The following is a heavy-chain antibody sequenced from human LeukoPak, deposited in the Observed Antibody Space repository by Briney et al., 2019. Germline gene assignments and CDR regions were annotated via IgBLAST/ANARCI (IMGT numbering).Heavy chain of an antibody. V-gene: IGHV4-59*08. J-gene: IGHJ6*02. CDR3: ARLLLTTGGDYYGMDV. D-gene: IGHD2-15*01. CDR1: GHSINIYY. Sequence: SDTLSLTYTVSGHSINIYYCLWIRQPTGKGLEGIGYNYYRGCPIFNRSRKRRVPISVDTSKNQFSLELSSLTAADTAVYYCARLLLTTGGDYYGMDVWDQGTTVTVSS. CDR2: NYYRGCP.